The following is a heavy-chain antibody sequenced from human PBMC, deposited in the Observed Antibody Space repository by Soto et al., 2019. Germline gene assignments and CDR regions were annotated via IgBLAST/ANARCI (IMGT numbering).Heavy chain of an antibody. CDR2: ISYDGSNK. CDR3: AKDLGGGNSECAFDI. Sequence: QVQLVESGGGVVQPGRSLRLSCAASGFTFSSYGMHWVRQAPGKGLEWVAVISYDGSNKYYADSVKGRFTISRDNSKNTLYLQMNSLRAEDTAVYYCAKDLGGGNSECAFDIWGQGTMVTVSS. J-gene: IGHJ3*02. D-gene: IGHD2-21*02. CDR1: GFTFSSYG. V-gene: IGHV3-30*18.